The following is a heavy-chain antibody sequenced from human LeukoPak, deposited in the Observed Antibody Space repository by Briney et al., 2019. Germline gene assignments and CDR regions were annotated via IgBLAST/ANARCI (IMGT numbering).Heavy chain of an antibody. Sequence: GGSLRLSCAGSAFTFSDYYMSWIRQAPGKGLEWVSYISSSGRTIYYADSVKGRFTISRDNAKHSLYLQMNSLRAEDTAVYYCARADRSSSSCYDLDYWGQGTLVTVSS. V-gene: IGHV3-11*04. CDR2: ISSSGRTI. J-gene: IGHJ4*02. CDR1: AFTFSDYY. CDR3: ARADRSSSSCYDLDY. D-gene: IGHD2-2*01.